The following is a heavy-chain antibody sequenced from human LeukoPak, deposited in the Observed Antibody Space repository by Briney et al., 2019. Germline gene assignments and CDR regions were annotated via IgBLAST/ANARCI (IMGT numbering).Heavy chain of an antibody. V-gene: IGHV4-4*07. CDR3: ARGGVYYGDSPRGAFDI. Sequence: SETLSLTCTVSGGSISSSYWSCIRLPAGKGLEWIGRIYTSGSTNYNPSLKSRVTMSVDTSKNQFSLKLSSVTAADTAVYYCARGGVYYGDSPRGAFDIWGQGTMVTVSS. CDR1: GGSISSSY. J-gene: IGHJ3*02. CDR2: IYTSGST. D-gene: IGHD4-17*01.